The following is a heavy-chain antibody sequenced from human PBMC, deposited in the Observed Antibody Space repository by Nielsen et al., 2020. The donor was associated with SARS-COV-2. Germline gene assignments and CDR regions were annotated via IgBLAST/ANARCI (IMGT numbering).Heavy chain of an antibody. J-gene: IGHJ6*02. Sequence: SETLSLTCTVSGGSISSYYWSWIRQPPGKGLEWIGYIYYSGSTNYNPCLKSRVTISVDTSKNQFSLKLSSVTAADTAVYYCARDTSSGWPPYYYYGMDVWGQGTTVTVSS. V-gene: IGHV4-59*01. D-gene: IGHD6-19*01. CDR1: GGSISSYY. CDR3: ARDTSSGWPPYYYYGMDV. CDR2: IYYSGST.